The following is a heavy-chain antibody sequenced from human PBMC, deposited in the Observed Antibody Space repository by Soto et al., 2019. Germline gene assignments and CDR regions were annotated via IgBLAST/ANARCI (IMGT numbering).Heavy chain of an antibody. V-gene: IGHV3-48*03. CDR3: ARARDYDYHYSGMDV. CDR1: GFTFSSHE. D-gene: IGHD4-17*01. CDR2: ISAVGSTK. J-gene: IGHJ6*02. Sequence: GGSLRLSCVASGFTFSSHEMKWVRQAPGKGLEWVSYISAVGSTKYYADSVKGRFTISRDNAKNSLYLQMKSLRAEDTAVYYCARARDYDYHYSGMDVWGQGATVTVSS.